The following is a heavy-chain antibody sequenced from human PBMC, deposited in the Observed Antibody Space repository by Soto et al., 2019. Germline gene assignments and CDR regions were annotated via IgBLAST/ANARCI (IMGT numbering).Heavy chain of an antibody. CDR1: GYSFKNYA. CDR2: SNEGSGNT. D-gene: IGHD3-3*01. Sequence: QVQLVQSGPEVKRPGASVRISCRTAGYSFKNYAIHWVRQAPGKKLERMGWSNEGSGNTRYSQKFQGRMSIASDTSASTSYLDLSSLTSEDTAVYFCARDDRTISGAVTLDYWGPGTLVTVAS. V-gene: IGHV1-3*01. CDR3: ARDDRTISGAVTLDY. J-gene: IGHJ4*02.